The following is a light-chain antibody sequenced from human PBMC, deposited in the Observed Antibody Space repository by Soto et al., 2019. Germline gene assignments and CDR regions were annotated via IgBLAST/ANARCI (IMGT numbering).Light chain of an antibody. V-gene: IGKV1-5*03. J-gene: IGKJ5*01. CDR3: QQLNSYQPIT. Sequence: IKITHSPSTLCVSVGGRVTITFRAIHTISSWLDWYKQKPGKAHKVLIYKAYTLKSGVQSRFSGSGSGKDLILTISRLQNEDFATYYCQQLNSYQPITLGRGTRMEIK. CDR1: HTISSW. CDR2: KAY.